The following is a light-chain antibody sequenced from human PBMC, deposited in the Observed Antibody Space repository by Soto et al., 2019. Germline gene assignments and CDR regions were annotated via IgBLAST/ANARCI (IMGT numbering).Light chain of an antibody. Sequence: DIQMTQSPSTLSASVGDRVTLTCRASQSISSWLDWYQQKPGKAPKLLIYDASSLESGVPSRFSGSGSGTEFTLTISSLQPDDFATYYCQQYNSYSWTFGQGTKVDIK. CDR1: QSISSW. CDR3: QQYNSYSWT. J-gene: IGKJ1*01. CDR2: DAS. V-gene: IGKV1-5*01.